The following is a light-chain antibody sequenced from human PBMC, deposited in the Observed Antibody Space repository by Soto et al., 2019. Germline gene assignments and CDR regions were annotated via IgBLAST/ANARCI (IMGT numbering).Light chain of an antibody. V-gene: IGKV1-5*01. CDR1: QSVRSW. J-gene: IGKJ1*01. Sequence: DIQMTQSPSTLSASVGDRVTITCRASQSVRSWLAWYQQKPGKAPKLLIYDASSLESGVPLRFSGSGSGTEFTLTISSLQPDDFATYYCQQYNNYSPFGQGTKVEIK. CDR3: QQYNNYSP. CDR2: DAS.